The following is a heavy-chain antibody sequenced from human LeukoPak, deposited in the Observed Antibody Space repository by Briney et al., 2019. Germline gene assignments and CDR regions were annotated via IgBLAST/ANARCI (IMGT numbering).Heavy chain of an antibody. D-gene: IGHD6-19*01. Sequence: GGSPRLSCAASGFTISSNYMSWVRQAPGKGLEWVSVIYSGGSTYYADSVKGRFTISRDNSKNTLYLQVNSLRAEDTAVYYCATQLAVAGTQGDYWGQGTLVTVSS. CDR2: IYSGGST. CDR1: GFTISSNY. V-gene: IGHV3-66*02. J-gene: IGHJ4*02. CDR3: ATQLAVAGTQGDY.